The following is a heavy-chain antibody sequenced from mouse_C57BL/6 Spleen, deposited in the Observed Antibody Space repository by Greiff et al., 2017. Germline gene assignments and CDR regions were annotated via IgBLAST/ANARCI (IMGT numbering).Heavy chain of an antibody. CDR2: ISYDGSN. D-gene: IGHD2-3*01. CDR1: GYSITSGYY. J-gene: IGHJ4*01. CDR3: ARDDGYSYYYAMDY. V-gene: IGHV3-6*01. Sequence: EVQLVESGPGLVKPSQSLSLTCSVTGYSITSGYYWNWIRQFPGNKLEWMGYISYDGSNNYNPSLKNRISITRDTSKNQFFLKFNSVTTEESATYYCARDDGYSYYYAMDYWGQGTSVTVSS.